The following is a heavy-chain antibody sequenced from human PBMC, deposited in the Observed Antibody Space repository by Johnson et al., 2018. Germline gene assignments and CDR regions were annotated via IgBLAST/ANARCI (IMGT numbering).Heavy chain of an antibody. CDR2: IIAGNGNT. CDR3: ARDRDSSGYLDTFDI. D-gene: IGHD3-22*01. J-gene: IGHJ3*02. CDR1: GYTFTSYA. V-gene: IGHV1-3*01. Sequence: QVQLVESGAEVKKPGASVKVSCKASGYTFTSYALNWVRQAPGQRLEWMGWIIAGNGNTEYSQNFQGRVTITRDTSASTAYMELSSLRSEDTAVYYCARDRDSSGYLDTFDIWGQGTMVTVSS.